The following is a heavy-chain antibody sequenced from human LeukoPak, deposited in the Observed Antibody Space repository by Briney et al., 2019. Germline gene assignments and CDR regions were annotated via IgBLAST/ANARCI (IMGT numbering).Heavy chain of an antibody. D-gene: IGHD6-6*01. CDR2: ISAYNGNT. Sequence: ASVKVSCKASGYTFTSYGIGWVRQAPGQGLEWMGWISAYNGNTNYAQKLQGRVTMTTDTSTSTAYMELRSLRSDDTAVYYCAGDLAARPDWFDPWGQGTLVTVSS. CDR1: GYTFTSYG. J-gene: IGHJ5*02. V-gene: IGHV1-18*01. CDR3: AGDLAARPDWFDP.